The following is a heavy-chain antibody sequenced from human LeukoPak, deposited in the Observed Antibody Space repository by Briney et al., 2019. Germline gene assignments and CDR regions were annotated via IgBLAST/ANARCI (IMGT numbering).Heavy chain of an antibody. D-gene: IGHD3-16*01. CDR1: GFTLSSFG. CDR3: ARVGDMEAFDI. CDR2: MWYDGRNK. Sequence: GGSLRLSCAASGFTLSSFGMVWVRQAPGKGLEWVTLMWYDGRNKYYADSVKGRFTISRDNSKNTLYLQMNSLRGEDTAVYYCARVGDMEAFDIWGQGTRVTVSS. J-gene: IGHJ3*02. V-gene: IGHV3-33*01.